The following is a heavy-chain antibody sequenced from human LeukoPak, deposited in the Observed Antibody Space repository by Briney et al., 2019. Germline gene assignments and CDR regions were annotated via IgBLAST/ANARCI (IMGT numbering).Heavy chain of an antibody. V-gene: IGHV4-31*03. J-gene: IGHJ4*02. CDR1: GGSISSGGYY. CDR3: ARECTIFGHDY. D-gene: IGHD3-3*01. Sequence: PSQTLSLTCTVPGGSISSGGYYWSWIRQHPGKGLEWIRYIYYSGSTYYNPSLKSRFTISVDTSKNQFSLQLSSVTAADTAVYYCARECTIFGHDYWGQGTLVTVSS. CDR2: IYYSGST.